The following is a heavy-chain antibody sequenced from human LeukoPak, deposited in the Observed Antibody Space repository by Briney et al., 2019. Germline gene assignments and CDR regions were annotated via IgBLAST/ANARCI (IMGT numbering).Heavy chain of an antibody. CDR1: GFTFSSYS. CDR2: ISSSISYI. V-gene: IGHV3-21*01. D-gene: IGHD3-10*01. J-gene: IGHJ5*02. Sequence: GASLRLSCAASGFTFSSYSMNWVRQALGQGLEGVACISSSISYIYYADSVKGRFTISTDNAKNSLYLQMNSLRDDDTAVYCCREARSYRSYDGFDPWGQGTLVTVSS. CDR3: REARSYRSYDGFDP.